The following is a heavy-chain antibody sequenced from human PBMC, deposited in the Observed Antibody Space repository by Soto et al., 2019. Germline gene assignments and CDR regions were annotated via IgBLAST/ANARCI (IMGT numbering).Heavy chain of an antibody. V-gene: IGHV3-23*01. J-gene: IGHJ6*02. CDR1: GFTFSSYA. D-gene: IGHD5-18*01. Sequence: GGSLRLSCAASGFTFSSYAMSWVRQAPGKGLEWVSVIRGSGGSTYYADSVKGRFSVSRDNSKNTLYLQMNSLRAEDTAVYYCARDAQPRDYNYYGMDVWGQGTTVTVSS. CDR2: IRGSGGST. CDR3: ARDAQPRDYNYYGMDV.